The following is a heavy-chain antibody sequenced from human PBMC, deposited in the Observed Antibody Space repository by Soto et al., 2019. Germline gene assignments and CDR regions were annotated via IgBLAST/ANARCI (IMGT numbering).Heavy chain of an antibody. V-gene: IGHV1-69*13. Sequence: ASVKVSCKASGGTFSSYAISWVRQAPGQGLEWMGGIIPIFGTANYAQKFQGRVTITADESTSTAYMEPSSLRSEDTAVYYCARLTSGYGDYEDQIDYWGQGTLVTVSS. D-gene: IGHD4-17*01. CDR3: ARLTSGYGDYEDQIDY. CDR2: IIPIFGTA. CDR1: GGTFSSYA. J-gene: IGHJ4*02.